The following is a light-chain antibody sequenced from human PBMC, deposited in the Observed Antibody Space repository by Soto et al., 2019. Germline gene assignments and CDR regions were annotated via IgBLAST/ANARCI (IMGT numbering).Light chain of an antibody. V-gene: IGLV2-14*01. CDR3: SSYTTSSTPYV. Sequence: ALTQPASVSGSPGQSITISCTGTSSDVGGYNYVSWYQQHPGKAPKLMIYEVSNRPSGVSNRFSGSKSGNTASLTISGLQAEDEADYYCSSYTTSSTPYVFGTGTKVTVL. CDR2: EVS. CDR1: SSDVGGYNY. J-gene: IGLJ1*01.